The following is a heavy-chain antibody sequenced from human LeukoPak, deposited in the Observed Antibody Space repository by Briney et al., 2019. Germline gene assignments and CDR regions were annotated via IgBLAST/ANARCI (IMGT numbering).Heavy chain of an antibody. D-gene: IGHD5-18*01. Sequence: SVKVSCKASGGSFSSYGIIWVRQAPGQGLEWMGGIIPMLGRSNYAQKFQGRVTISTDESTSTAYMEMSSLRSEDTAVYYCAREDHTANNWFDPWGQGTLVTVSS. J-gene: IGHJ5*02. CDR2: IIPMLGRS. CDR1: GGSFSSYG. CDR3: AREDHTANNWFDP. V-gene: IGHV1-69*05.